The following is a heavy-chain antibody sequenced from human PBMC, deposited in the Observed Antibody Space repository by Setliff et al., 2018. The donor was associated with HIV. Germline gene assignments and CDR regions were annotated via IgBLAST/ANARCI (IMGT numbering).Heavy chain of an antibody. V-gene: IGHV4-38-2*01. CDR3: TRRRGPMVRGVDPTPSYYFDY. D-gene: IGHD3-10*01. Sequence: PSETLSLTCDVSGLSVSSGYGWGWVRQPPGKGLEWIGTIYHSGITQYNPSLKGRVTMSVDSSKNQFSLRLSSVTAGDTAVNYCTRRRGPMVRGVDPTPSYYFDYWGQGTLVTVSS. CDR2: IYHSGIT. J-gene: IGHJ4*02. CDR1: GLSVSSGYG.